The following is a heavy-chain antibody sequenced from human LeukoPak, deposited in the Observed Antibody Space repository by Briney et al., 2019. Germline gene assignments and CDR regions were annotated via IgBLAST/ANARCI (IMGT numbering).Heavy chain of an antibody. CDR2: ISAYNGNT. V-gene: IGHV1-18*01. Sequence: ASVKVSCKASGYTFTSYGISWVRQAPGQGLEWMGWISAYNGNTNYAQKLQGRVTMTTDTSTSTAYMELRSLRSDDTAVYYCARDLEQPYYYYSMDVWGQGTTVTVSS. CDR3: ARDLEQPYYYYSMDV. J-gene: IGHJ6*02. D-gene: IGHD6-13*01. CDR1: GYTFTSYG.